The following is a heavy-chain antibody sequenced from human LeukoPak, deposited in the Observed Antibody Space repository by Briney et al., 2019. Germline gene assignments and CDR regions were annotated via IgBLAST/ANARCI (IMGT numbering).Heavy chain of an antibody. V-gene: IGHV3-7*01. CDR2: IKQDGSEK. Sequence: GGSLRLSCAASGFTFSSYAMSWVRQAPGKGLEWVANIKQDGSEKYYVDSVKGRFTISRDNAKNSLYLQMNSLRAEDTAVYYCARGGQWLVPTYFDYWGQGALVTVSS. D-gene: IGHD6-19*01. CDR3: ARGGQWLVPTYFDY. J-gene: IGHJ4*02. CDR1: GFTFSSYA.